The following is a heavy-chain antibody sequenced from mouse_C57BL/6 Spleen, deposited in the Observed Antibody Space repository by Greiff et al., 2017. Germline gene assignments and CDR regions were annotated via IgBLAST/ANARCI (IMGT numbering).Heavy chain of an antibody. J-gene: IGHJ1*03. CDR3: ARDLGRWLLVLYWYFDV. Sequence: EVKLVESGGGLVKPGGSLKLSCAASGFTFSSYAMSWVRQTPEKRLEWVATISDGGSYTYYPDNVKGRFTISRDNAKNNLYLQMSHLKSEDTAIYYCARDLGRWLLVLYWYFDVWGTGTTVTVSS. V-gene: IGHV5-4*01. D-gene: IGHD2-3*01. CDR2: ISDGGSYT. CDR1: GFTFSSYA.